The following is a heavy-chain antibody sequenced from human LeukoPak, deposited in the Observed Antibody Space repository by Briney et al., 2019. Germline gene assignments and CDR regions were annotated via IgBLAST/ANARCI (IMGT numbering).Heavy chain of an antibody. CDR2: ISAYNGNT. CDR3: ARVRYYYASGTSNWFDP. V-gene: IGHV1-18*01. CDR1: GYTFTTYG. Sequence: ASVKVSCKASGYTFTTYGISWVRQAPGQGLEWMGWISAYNGNTNYAQKLQGRVTMTTDTSTSTAYMELRSLRSDDTAVYYCARVRYYYASGTSNWFDPWGQGTLVTVSS. D-gene: IGHD3-10*01. J-gene: IGHJ5*02.